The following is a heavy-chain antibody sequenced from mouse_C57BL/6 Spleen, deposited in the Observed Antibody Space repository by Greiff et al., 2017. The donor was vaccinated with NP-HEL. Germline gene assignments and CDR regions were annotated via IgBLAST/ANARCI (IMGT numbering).Heavy chain of an antibody. D-gene: IGHD1-1*02. V-gene: IGHV1-72*01. J-gene: IGHJ4*01. CDR3: AMGEGGHYYAMDY. CDR1: GYTFTSYW. Sequence: VQLQQPGAELVKPGASVKLSCKASGYTFTSYWMHWVKQRPGRGLEWIGRIDPNSGGTKYNEKFKSKATLTVYKPSSTAYMQLSSLTSEDSAVYYCAMGEGGHYYAMDYWGQGTSVTVSS. CDR2: IDPNSGGT.